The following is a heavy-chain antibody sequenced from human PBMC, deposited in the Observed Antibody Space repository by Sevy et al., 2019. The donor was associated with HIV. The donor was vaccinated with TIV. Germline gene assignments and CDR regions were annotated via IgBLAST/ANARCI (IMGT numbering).Heavy chain of an antibody. D-gene: IGHD3-3*01. Sequence: SETLSLTCAVYGGSFSGYYWSWIRQPPGKGLEWIGEINHSGSTNYNPSLKSRVTISVDMSKNQFSLKLSSVTAADTAVYYCARDRLRFLEWSPYYYYYGMDVWGQGTTVTVSS. J-gene: IGHJ6*02. V-gene: IGHV4-34*01. CDR1: GGSFSGYY. CDR3: ARDRLRFLEWSPYYYYYGMDV. CDR2: INHSGST.